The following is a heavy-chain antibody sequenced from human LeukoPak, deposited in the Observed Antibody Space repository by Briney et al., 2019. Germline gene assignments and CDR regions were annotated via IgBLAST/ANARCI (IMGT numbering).Heavy chain of an antibody. CDR1: GGSISSYY. V-gene: IGHV4-34*01. D-gene: IGHD5-12*01. J-gene: IGHJ6*03. Sequence: SETLSLTCTVSGGSISSYYWSWIRQPPGKGLEWIGEINHSGSTNYNPSLKSRVTISVDTSKNQFSLKLSSVTAADTAVYYCARGRGSRLYYYYYYMDVWGKGTTVTVSS. CDR3: ARGRGSRLYYYYYYMDV. CDR2: INHSGST.